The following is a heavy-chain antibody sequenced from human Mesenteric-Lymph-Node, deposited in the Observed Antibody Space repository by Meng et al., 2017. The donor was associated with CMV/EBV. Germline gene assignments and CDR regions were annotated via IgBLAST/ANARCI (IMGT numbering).Heavy chain of an antibody. Sequence: GGSLRLSCAASGFTFSSYSVTWVRQAPGKGLEWVSSISDRSGYIYYADSVKGRFTISRDNAKNSLYLQMNSLRAEDTAVYYCAREEVPTFRSLPDSWGQGTLVTVSS. D-gene: IGHD3-16*01. CDR3: AREEVPTFRSLPDS. CDR1: GFTFSSYS. CDR2: ISDRSGYI. J-gene: IGHJ4*02. V-gene: IGHV3-21*04.